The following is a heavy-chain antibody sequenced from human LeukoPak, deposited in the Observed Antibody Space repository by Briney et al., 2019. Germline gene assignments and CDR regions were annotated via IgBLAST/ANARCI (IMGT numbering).Heavy chain of an antibody. CDR2: MNPNSGNT. D-gene: IGHD2-15*01. V-gene: IGHV1-8*01. CDR3: ARGSGGSDAEYFQD. CDR1: GYTFTSYD. J-gene: IGHJ1*01. Sequence: ASVKVSCKASGYTFTSYDINWVRQATGQGLEWMGWMNPNSGNTGYAQKFQGRVTMTRNTSISTAYMELSSVRSEDTAVYYCARGSGGSDAEYFQDWGQGTLVTASS.